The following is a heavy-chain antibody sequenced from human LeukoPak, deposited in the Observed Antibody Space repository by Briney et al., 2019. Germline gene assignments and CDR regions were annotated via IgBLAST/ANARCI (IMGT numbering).Heavy chain of an antibody. J-gene: IGHJ4*02. Sequence: SVKVSCKVSGYTFTDYYMHWVQQAPGQGLEWMGGIIPIFGTANYAQKFQGRVTITADESTSTAYMELSSLRSEDTAVYYCARSEAMDYYFDYWGQGTLVTVSS. CDR2: IIPIFGTA. D-gene: IGHD5-18*01. CDR1: GYTFTDYY. CDR3: ARSEAMDYYFDY. V-gene: IGHV1-69*13.